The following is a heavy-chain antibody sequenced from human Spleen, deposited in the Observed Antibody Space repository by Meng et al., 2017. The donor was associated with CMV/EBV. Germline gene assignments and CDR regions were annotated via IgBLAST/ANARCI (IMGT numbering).Heavy chain of an antibody. D-gene: IGHD1-26*01. Sequence: GGSLRLSCAASGFTFSAFSMNWVRQAPGKGLEWVSSISTTSSYIYYADSLKGRFTISRDNAKNSLYLQMNSLRAEDTAVYYCARAITTGSYLFDYWGLGTLVTVSS. J-gene: IGHJ4*02. CDR1: GFTFSAFS. V-gene: IGHV3-21*01. CDR3: ARAITTGSYLFDY. CDR2: ISTTSSYI.